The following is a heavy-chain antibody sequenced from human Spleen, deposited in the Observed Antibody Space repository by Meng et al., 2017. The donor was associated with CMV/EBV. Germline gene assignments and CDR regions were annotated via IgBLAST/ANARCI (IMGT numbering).Heavy chain of an antibody. Sequence: GESLKISCAASGFTFSTYSLNWVRQAPGKGLEWVSSISSSSTYIYYADSVKGRFTISRDNAKNSLYLQMNSLRAEDTAVYYCAKDRNQYDSSGSSPFDSWGQGTLVTVSS. CDR2: ISSSSTYI. J-gene: IGHJ4*02. CDR3: AKDRNQYDSSGSSPFDS. D-gene: IGHD3-22*01. V-gene: IGHV3-21*04. CDR1: GFTFSTYS.